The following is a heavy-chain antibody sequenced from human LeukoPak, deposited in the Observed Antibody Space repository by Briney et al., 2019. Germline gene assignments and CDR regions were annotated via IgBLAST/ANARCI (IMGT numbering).Heavy chain of an antibody. CDR2: IKQDGSEK. CDR3: ARDSKTYYYDSSGYYFDY. D-gene: IGHD3-22*01. CDR1: GFTFSSYW. Sequence: PGGSLRLSCAASGFTFSSYWMSWVRQAPGKGREWVANIKQDGSEKYYVDSVKGRFTISRDNAKNSLYLQMNSLRAEDTAVYYCARDSKTYYYDSSGYYFDYWGQGTLVTVSS. V-gene: IGHV3-7*01. J-gene: IGHJ4*02.